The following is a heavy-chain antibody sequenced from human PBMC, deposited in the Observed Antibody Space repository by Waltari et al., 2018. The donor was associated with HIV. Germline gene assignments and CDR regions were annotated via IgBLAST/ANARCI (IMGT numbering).Heavy chain of an antibody. V-gene: IGHV3-7*01. CDR3: ARDGVAAGIYFDK. J-gene: IGHJ4*02. D-gene: IGHD6-13*01. CDR2: INQDGGEK. CDR1: GFTFSDHW. Sequence: EVQLVESGGGLVQPGGSLRLSCAASGFTFSDHWMSWVRQAPGKGLAWVANINQDGGEKNYVDSVKGRFTISRDNAKNSLYLQLNSLRAEDTAVYYCARDGVAAGIYFDKWGQGTLVTVSS.